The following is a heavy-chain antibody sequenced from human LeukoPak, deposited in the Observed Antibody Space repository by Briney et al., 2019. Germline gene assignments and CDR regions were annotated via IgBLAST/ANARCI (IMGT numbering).Heavy chain of an antibody. D-gene: IGHD3-22*01. CDR2: ISSSSSYI. CDR3: AKDTYYYDSSGYYYDY. J-gene: IGHJ4*02. V-gene: IGHV3-21*01. Sequence: GGSLRLSCAASGFTFSSYSMNWVRQAPGKGLEWVSSISSSSSYIYYADSVKGRFTISRDNAKNSLYLQMNSLRAEDTAVYYCAKDTYYYDSSGYYYDYWGQGTLVTVSS. CDR1: GFTFSSYS.